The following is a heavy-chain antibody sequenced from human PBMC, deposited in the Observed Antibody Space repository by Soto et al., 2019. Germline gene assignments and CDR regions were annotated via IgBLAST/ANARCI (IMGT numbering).Heavy chain of an antibody. D-gene: IGHD2-15*01. V-gene: IGHV3-23*01. CDR1: GFTFSSYA. J-gene: IGHJ4*02. CDR2: ISGSGGST. CDR3: AKAADIVVVDIPFY. Sequence: GSLSLSCAASGFTFSSYAMSWVRQAPGKGLEWLSAISGSGGSTYYADSVKGRFTISRDNSKNTLYLQTNSLRAEDTAVYYCAKAADIVVVDIPFYWGQGALVTVSS.